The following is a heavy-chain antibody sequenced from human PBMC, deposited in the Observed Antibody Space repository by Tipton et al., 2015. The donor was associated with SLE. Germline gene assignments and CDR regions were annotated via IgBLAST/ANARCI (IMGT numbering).Heavy chain of an antibody. CDR3: ARQDYYYYGMDV. J-gene: IGHJ6*02. CDR2: IYYSGST. V-gene: IGHV4-59*08. CDR1: GGSISSYY. Sequence: TLSLTCTVSGGSISSYYWSWIRQPPGKGLEWIGYIYYSGSTNYNPSLKSRVTISVDTSKNQFSLKVSSVTAADTAVYYCARQDYYYYGMDVWGQGTMVTVSS.